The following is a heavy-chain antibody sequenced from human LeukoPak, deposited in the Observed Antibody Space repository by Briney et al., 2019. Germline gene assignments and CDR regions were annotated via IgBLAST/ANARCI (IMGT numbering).Heavy chain of an antibody. Sequence: PGGSLRLACAASGFTLFTYSINWVRQAPGKGLEWVSSISGNTTYIYYADSVKGRFTISRDNAKNSLYLQMNSLRAEDTAVYYCAREEMGGTTRSGALTWGQGTLVTVSS. CDR2: ISGNTTYI. CDR1: GFTLFTYS. CDR3: AREEMGGTTRSGALT. D-gene: IGHD1-14*01. V-gene: IGHV3-21*01. J-gene: IGHJ5*02.